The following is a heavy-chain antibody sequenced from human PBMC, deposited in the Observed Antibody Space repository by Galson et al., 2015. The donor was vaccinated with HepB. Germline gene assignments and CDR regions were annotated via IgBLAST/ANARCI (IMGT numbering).Heavy chain of an antibody. CDR2: IIPGVDIV. D-gene: IGHD3-3*01. CDR1: GGNFSNYA. J-gene: IGHJ6*03. V-gene: IGHV1-69*10. CDR3: ARGDFWNGYRRYFYYYMDV. Sequence: SVKVSCKASGGNFSNYAINWVRQAPGQGLEWMGGIIPGVDIVNYAQKLQGRVTITADKSTSTIYMELRSLRSEDTAVFYCARGDFWNGYRRYFYYYMDVWGKGTTVTVSS.